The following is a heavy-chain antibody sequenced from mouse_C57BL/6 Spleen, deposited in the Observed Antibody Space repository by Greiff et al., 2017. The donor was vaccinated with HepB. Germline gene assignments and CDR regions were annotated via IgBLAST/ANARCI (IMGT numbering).Heavy chain of an antibody. D-gene: IGHD1-1*01. CDR1: GFTFSDYG. CDR3: ARRGDGSSLAY. Sequence: DVQLVESGGGLVQPGGSLKLSCAASGFTFSDYGMAWVRQAPRKGPEWVAFISNLAYSIYYADTVTGRFTISRENAKNTLYLEMSSLRSEDTAMYYCARRGDGSSLAYWGQGTLVTVSA. J-gene: IGHJ3*01. V-gene: IGHV5-15*04. CDR2: ISNLAYSI.